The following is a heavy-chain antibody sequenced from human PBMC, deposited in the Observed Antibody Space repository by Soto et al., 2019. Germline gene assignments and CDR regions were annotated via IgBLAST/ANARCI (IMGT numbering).Heavy chain of an antibody. CDR2: IYYSGST. D-gene: IGHD3-22*01. CDR1: GGSISSYY. V-gene: IGHV4-59*01. CDR3: ARFAGDGSSGYDAFDI. Sequence: PSETLSLTCTVSGGSISSYYWSWIRQPPGKGLEWIGYIYYSGSTNYNPSLKSRVTISVDTSKNQFSLKLSSVTAADTAVYYCARFAGDGSSGYDAFDIWGQGTMVTVS. J-gene: IGHJ3*02.